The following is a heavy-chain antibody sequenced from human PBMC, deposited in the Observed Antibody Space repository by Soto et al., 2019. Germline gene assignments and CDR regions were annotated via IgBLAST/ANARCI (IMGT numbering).Heavy chain of an antibody. D-gene: IGHD5-12*01. V-gene: IGHV3-33*01. Sequence: QVQLLESGGGVVQPGGSLRLSCGESGLTFSGLGMKFSSYGMEWVRQAPGKGLEWVALIGGTGSKEEYADPVKGRFTISRDNSKNTVYLQMSSLRVEDTGVYYCVRSRMPYSDNEPSRDWGPGTLVTVSS. J-gene: IGHJ4*02. CDR2: IGGTGSKE. CDR3: VRSRMPYSDNEPSRD. CDR1: GLTFSGLGMKFSSYG.